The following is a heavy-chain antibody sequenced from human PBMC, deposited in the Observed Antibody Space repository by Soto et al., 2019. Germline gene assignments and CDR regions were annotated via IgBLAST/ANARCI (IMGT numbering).Heavy chain of an antibody. V-gene: IGHV3-23*01. CDR3: AKLQDILVVVAAIDY. Sequence: EVQLLESGGGLVQPGGSLRLSCAASGFTFSSYAMSWVRQAPGKGLEWVSAISGSGGSTYYADSVKGLFTISRDNSKNTLYLQMNSLRAEDTAVYYCAKLQDILVVVAAIDYWGQGTLVTVSS. J-gene: IGHJ4*02. CDR2: ISGSGGST. D-gene: IGHD2-15*01. CDR1: GFTFSSYA.